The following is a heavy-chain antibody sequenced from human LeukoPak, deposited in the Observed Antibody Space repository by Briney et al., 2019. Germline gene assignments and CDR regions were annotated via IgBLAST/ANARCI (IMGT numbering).Heavy chain of an antibody. Sequence: SVKVSCKASGGTFSSYAISWVRQAPGQGLEWMGGIIPIFGTANYAQKFQGRVTITADESTSTAYMELSSLRSEDTAVYYCVFGTLTEDLPSGWFDYWGQGTLVTVSS. D-gene: IGHD7-27*01. J-gene: IGHJ4*02. CDR2: IIPIFGTA. CDR3: VFGTLTEDLPSGWFDY. V-gene: IGHV1-69*01. CDR1: GGTFSSYA.